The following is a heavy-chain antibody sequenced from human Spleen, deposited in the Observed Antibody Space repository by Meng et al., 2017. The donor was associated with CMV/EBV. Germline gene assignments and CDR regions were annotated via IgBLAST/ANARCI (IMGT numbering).Heavy chain of an antibody. Sequence: GGSLRLSCAASGFTFSSCAMTWVRQAPGKGLEWVSGISDSGIRTYYADSVKGRFTVSRDNSKSTLYLQMNSLRAEDTAMYYCAKDLGILEWLLFDYWGQGTLVTVSS. D-gene: IGHD3-3*01. CDR3: AKDLGILEWLLFDY. CDR2: ISDSGIRT. V-gene: IGHV3-23*01. J-gene: IGHJ4*02. CDR1: GFTFSSCA.